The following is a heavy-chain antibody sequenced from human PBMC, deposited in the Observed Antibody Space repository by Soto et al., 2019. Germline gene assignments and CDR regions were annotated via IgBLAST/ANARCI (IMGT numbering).Heavy chain of an antibody. J-gene: IGHJ4*02. CDR3: ARHFSVDYFDY. V-gene: IGHV4-59*08. Sequence: PSETLSLTCTVSGGSIRSYYWSWIRQPPGKGLEWIGNIYYSGSTNYNPSLKSRVTISVDTSKNQFSLKLSSVTAADTAVYYCARHFSVDYFDYWGQGALVTSPQ. CDR1: GGSIRSYY. CDR2: IYYSGST.